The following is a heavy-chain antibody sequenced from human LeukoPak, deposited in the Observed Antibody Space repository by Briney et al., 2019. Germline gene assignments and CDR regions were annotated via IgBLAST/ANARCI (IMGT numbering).Heavy chain of an antibody. V-gene: IGHV4-38-2*02. J-gene: IGHJ4*02. D-gene: IGHD4-17*01. CDR3: ARHHDYGVGQGD. Sequence: PSETLSLTCTVSGYSISSGSYWGWIRQPPGKGLEWIGSIYYSGSTYYNPSLKSRVTISVDTSKNQFSLKLSSVTAADTAVYYCARHHDYGVGQGDWGQGTLVTVSS. CDR2: IYYSGST. CDR1: GYSISSGSY.